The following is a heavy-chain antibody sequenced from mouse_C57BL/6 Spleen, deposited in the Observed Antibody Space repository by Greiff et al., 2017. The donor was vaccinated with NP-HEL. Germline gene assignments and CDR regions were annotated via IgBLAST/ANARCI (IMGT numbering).Heavy chain of an antibody. CDR3: ARGWSNYVAWFAY. CDR2: INPSNGGT. V-gene: IGHV1-53*01. J-gene: IGHJ3*01. Sequence: QLQQPGTELVKPGASVKLSCKASGYTFTSYWMHWVKQRPGQGLEWIGNINPSNGGTNYNEKFKSKATLTVDKSSSTAYMQLSSLTSEDSAVYYCARGWSNYVAWFAYWGQGTLVTVSA. CDR1: GYTFTSYW. D-gene: IGHD2-5*01.